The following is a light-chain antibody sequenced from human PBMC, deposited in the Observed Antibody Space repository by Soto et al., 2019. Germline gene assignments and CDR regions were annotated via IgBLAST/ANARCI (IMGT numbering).Light chain of an antibody. CDR2: ENN. J-gene: IGLJ2*01. Sequence: QSVLTQPPSVSAAPGQKVTISCSGSSSNIGNNYVSWYQQLPGTAPKLLIYENNKRPSGIPDRFSGSKSGTSATLGITGLQTEDEADYYCGTWDSSLSAVVFGGGTKLTVL. V-gene: IGLV1-51*02. CDR1: SSNIGNNY. CDR3: GTWDSSLSAVV.